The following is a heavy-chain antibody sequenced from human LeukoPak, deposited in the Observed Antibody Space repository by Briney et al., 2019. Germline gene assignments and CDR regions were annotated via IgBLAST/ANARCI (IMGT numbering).Heavy chain of an antibody. Sequence: GRSLRLSCAASGFTFSSHAMHWVRQAPGKGLEWVAVISYDGSNKYYADSVKGRFTISRDNSKNTLYLQMNSLRAEDTAVYYCARESSRRALDYWGQGTLDTVSS. J-gene: IGHJ4*02. CDR2: ISYDGSNK. V-gene: IGHV3-30*04. CDR1: GFTFSSHA. CDR3: ARESSRRALDY.